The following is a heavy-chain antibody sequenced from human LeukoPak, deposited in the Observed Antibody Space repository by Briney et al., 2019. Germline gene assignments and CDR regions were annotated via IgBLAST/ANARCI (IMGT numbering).Heavy chain of an antibody. CDR2: IYTGGST. CDR1: GFTVSSNY. J-gene: IGHJ4*02. D-gene: IGHD1-26*01. Sequence: GGSLRLSCAASGFTVSSNYMSWVRQAPGKGLEWVSVIYTGGSTYYADSMKGRFTISRDNSKNTVYLQMDSLRAGDTAIYYCARNLGATADYWGQGTLVTVSS. CDR3: ARNLGATADY. V-gene: IGHV3-66*01.